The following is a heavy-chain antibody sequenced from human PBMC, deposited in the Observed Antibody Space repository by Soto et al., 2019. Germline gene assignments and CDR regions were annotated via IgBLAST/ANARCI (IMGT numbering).Heavy chain of an antibody. V-gene: IGHV1-18*01. CDR3: ARDRLRGCDSSGFYS. J-gene: IGHJ4*02. CDR2: INTYNGNR. Sequence: QVQLVQSGAELRKPGASVKVSCKASGYSFSSYGINWVRQAPGQGLEWMGWINTYNGNRNYAQKFEDRVTMTTAKSTNTVYMELRSLKSDDTAIYYCARDRLRGCDSSGFYSWGQGTLVTVSS. D-gene: IGHD3-22*01. CDR1: GYSFSSYG.